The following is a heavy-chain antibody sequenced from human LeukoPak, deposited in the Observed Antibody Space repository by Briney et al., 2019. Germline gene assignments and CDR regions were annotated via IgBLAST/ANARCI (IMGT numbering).Heavy chain of an antibody. Sequence: GGSLRLSCAASGFTFSSYEMNWVRQAPGKGLEWVSYISSSGSTMYYTDSVKGRFTISRDNAKDSLYLQMSSLRAEDTAVYYCARDPGSGYEEHFDYWGQGTLVTVSS. D-gene: IGHD5-12*01. CDR3: ARDPGSGYEEHFDY. CDR1: GFTFSSYE. J-gene: IGHJ4*02. CDR2: ISSSGSTM. V-gene: IGHV3-48*03.